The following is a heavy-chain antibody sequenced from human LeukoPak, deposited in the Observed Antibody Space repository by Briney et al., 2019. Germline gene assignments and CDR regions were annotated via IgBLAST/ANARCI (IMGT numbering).Heavy chain of an antibody. D-gene: IGHD3-22*01. J-gene: IGHJ4*02. CDR2: ISAYNGNT. CDR3: ARLVDDSSGTYWFYFDC. CDR1: GYTFTNYG. Sequence: ASVKVSCKASGYTFTNYGINWVRQAPGQGLEWMGWISAYNGNTNYAQKVQGRVTMTIDTSTTTGYMELRSLRSDDTAVYYCARLVDDSSGTYWFYFDCXGQGTLVTVSS. V-gene: IGHV1-18*01.